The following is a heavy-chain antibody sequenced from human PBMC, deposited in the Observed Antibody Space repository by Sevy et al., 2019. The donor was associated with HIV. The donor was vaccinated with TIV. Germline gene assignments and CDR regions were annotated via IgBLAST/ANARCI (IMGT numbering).Heavy chain of an antibody. D-gene: IGHD3-10*01. CDR2: ISGSAYST. Sequence: GGSLRLSCAASGFTFRNYAMSWVRQAPGKGLEWVSAISGSAYSTYYADSVKGRFTISRDNSKNTLFLQMNSLRAEDTAVYYCAKYYYGSGSQGWHFDYWGQGTLVTVSS. CDR1: GFTFRNYA. V-gene: IGHV3-23*01. CDR3: AKYYYGSGSQGWHFDY. J-gene: IGHJ4*02.